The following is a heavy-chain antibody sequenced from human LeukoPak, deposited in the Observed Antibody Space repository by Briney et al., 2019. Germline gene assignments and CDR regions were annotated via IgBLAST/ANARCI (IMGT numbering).Heavy chain of an antibody. CDR2: ISGSGGST. CDR1: GFTFSSYA. D-gene: IGHD3-10*01. Sequence: QPGGSLRLSCAAFGFTFSSYAMSWVRQAPGKGLEWVSAISGSGGSTYYADSVKGRFTISRDNSKNTLYLQMNSLRAEDTAVYYCAKEIGSGWFGELLTRYYFDYWGQGTLVTVSS. CDR3: AKEIGSGWFGELLTRYYFDY. V-gene: IGHV3-23*01. J-gene: IGHJ4*02.